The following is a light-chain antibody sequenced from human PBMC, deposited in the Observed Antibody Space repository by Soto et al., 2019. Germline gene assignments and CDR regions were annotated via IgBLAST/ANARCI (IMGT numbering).Light chain of an antibody. J-gene: IGKJ2*01. V-gene: IGKV3-20*01. Sequence: EIVLTQSPGTLYLSPGERATLSCRASQSVSSGYLAWYQQKPGQAPRLLLFGASNRTTGIPDRFSGSGSGTDFTLTISRLEPEDFAVYSCQQYGRSPYTFGQGTKLEI. CDR2: GAS. CDR1: QSVSSGY. CDR3: QQYGRSPYT.